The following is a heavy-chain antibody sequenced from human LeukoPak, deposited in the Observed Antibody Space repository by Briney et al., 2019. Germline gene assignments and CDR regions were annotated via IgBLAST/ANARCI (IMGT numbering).Heavy chain of an antibody. Sequence: GRSLRLSCAASGCTFSSYGMHWVRQAPGKELEWVAVISYDGSNKYYADSVKGRFTISRDNSRNTLYLQMNSLRAEDTAVYYCAKEGAGFQNGMDVWGQGTTVTVSS. V-gene: IGHV3-30*18. CDR3: AKEGAGFQNGMDV. CDR2: ISYDGSNK. CDR1: GCTFSSYG. J-gene: IGHJ6*02. D-gene: IGHD2/OR15-2a*01.